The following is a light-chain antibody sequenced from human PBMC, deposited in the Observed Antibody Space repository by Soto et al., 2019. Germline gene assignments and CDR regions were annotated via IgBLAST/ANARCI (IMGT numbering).Light chain of an antibody. CDR3: QQYVSIPLT. CDR2: GAS. V-gene: IGKV3-20*01. Sequence: EIVLAQSPGTLSWSPGGRGTLACRASRSVGPYLAWYQQSPGLAPRLLVYGASSRAPGMPDRFSASGSGTDFTLTISRLEPEDSAVYSCQQYVSIPLTFRGATTVDIK. CDR1: RSVGPY. J-gene: IGKJ4*01.